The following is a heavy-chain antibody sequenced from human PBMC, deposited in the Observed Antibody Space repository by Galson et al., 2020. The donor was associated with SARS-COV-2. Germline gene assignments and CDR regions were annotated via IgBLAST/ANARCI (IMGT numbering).Heavy chain of an antibody. CDR3: ARFSGTVTKRDYFDY. V-gene: IGHV5-51*01. D-gene: IGHD4-17*01. J-gene: IGHJ4*02. CDR1: GYSFTSYW. CDR2: IYPGDSDT. Sequence: GETLKISCKGSGYSFTSYWIGWVRQMPGKGLEWMGIIYPGDSDTRYSPSFQGQVTISADKSISTAYLQWSSLKASDTAMYYCARFSGTVTKRDYFDYWGQGTLVTVSS.